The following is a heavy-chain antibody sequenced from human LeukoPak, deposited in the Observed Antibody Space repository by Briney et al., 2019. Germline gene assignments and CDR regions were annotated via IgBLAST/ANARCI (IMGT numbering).Heavy chain of an antibody. CDR1: GFTFSSYW. CDR3: ARENQNVLRFLEWLSYFDY. CDR2: ISSSSSTI. D-gene: IGHD3-3*01. Sequence: GGSLRLSCAASGFTFSSYWMSWVRQAPGKGLEWVSYISSSSSTIYYADSVKGRFTISRDNAKNSLYLQMNSLRAEDTAVYYCARENQNVLRFLEWLSYFDYWGQGTLVTVSS. J-gene: IGHJ4*02. V-gene: IGHV3-48*01.